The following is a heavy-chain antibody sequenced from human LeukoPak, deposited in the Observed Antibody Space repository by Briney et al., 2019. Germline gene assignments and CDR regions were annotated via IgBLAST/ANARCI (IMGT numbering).Heavy chain of an antibody. Sequence: GGSLRLSCAASGFTVSSNYMSWVRQAPGKGLEWVSVIYSGGSTYYADSVKGRFTISRDNSKNTLYLQMNSLRAEDTAVFYCARDPGSYYFDYWGQGTLVTVSS. CDR2: IYSGGST. V-gene: IGHV3-53*01. CDR1: GFTVSSNY. D-gene: IGHD1-26*01. CDR3: ARDPGSYYFDY. J-gene: IGHJ4*02.